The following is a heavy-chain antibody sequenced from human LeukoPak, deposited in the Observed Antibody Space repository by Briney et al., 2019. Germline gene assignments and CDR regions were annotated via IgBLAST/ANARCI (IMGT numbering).Heavy chain of an antibody. CDR3: ARVDYGDYVFDP. CDR1: GVSISSYY. Sequence: SEALSLTCTVSGVSISSYYWSWIRQPPGKGLEWIGEINHSGSTNYNPSLKSRVTISVDTSKNQFSLKLSSVTAADTAVYYCARVDYGDYVFDPWGQGTLVTVSS. V-gene: IGHV4-34*01. D-gene: IGHD4-17*01. J-gene: IGHJ5*02. CDR2: INHSGST.